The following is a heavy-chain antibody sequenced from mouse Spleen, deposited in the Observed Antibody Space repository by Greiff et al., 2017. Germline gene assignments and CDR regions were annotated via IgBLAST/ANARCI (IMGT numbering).Heavy chain of an antibody. Sequence: VQLKQSGPVLVKPGASVKMSCKASGYTFTDYYMNWVKQSHGKSLEWIGVINPYNGGTSYNQKFKGKATLTVDKSSSTAYMELNSLTSEDSAVYYCARRGFYGSSYFDYWGQGTTLTVSS. CDR3: ARRGFYGSSYFDY. CDR2: INPYNGGT. V-gene: IGHV1-19*01. CDR1: GYTFTDYY. D-gene: IGHD1-1*01. J-gene: IGHJ2*01.